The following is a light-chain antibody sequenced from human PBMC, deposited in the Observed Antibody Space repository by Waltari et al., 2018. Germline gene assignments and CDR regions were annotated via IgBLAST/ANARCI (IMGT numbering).Light chain of an antibody. CDR2: TAS. V-gene: IGKV3-20*01. J-gene: IGKJ1*01. CDR1: EKITSSY. Sequence: VVLTQSPGPLSLSPGASATLSCRASEKITSSYIAWYQHKPGQAPRLLIYTASYRATGVPDRFSGSGSGTDFVLTISRLEPEDFAVYYCQYYNSAPRTFGQGTKVEIK. CDR3: QYYNSAPRT.